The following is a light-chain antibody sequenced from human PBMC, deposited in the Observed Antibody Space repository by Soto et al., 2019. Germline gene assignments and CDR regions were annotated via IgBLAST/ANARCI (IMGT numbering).Light chain of an antibody. J-gene: IGKJ4*01. CDR1: ESISSS. Sequence: DIQMTQSPSTLAASLGDTVTITCRARESISSSLAWYQQRAGKAPKFLIYAAPTLQSGAPSRFSGSGSGTEFALTISSLQPEDSDTYYCQQLKSYPLTFGGGTKVDIK. CDR3: QQLKSYPLT. V-gene: IGKV1-9*01. CDR2: AAP.